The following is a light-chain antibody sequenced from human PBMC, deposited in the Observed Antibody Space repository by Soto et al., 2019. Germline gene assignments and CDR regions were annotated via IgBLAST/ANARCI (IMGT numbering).Light chain of an antibody. CDR3: CSYAGSNNYV. Sequence: QSALTQPRSVSGSPGQSVTISCTGTSSDVGGYNYVSWYQQHPGKAPKVMIYLVSKRPSGVPDRFSGSKSGNTASLTISGLQAEDEADYYCCSYAGSNNYVFGTGTKLTVL. V-gene: IGLV2-11*01. CDR1: SSDVGGYNY. J-gene: IGLJ1*01. CDR2: LVS.